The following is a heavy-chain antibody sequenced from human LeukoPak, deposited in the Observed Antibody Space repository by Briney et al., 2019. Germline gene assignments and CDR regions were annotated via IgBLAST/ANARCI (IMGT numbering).Heavy chain of an antibody. CDR1: GFTFSSYA. CDR2: ISGSGGST. D-gene: IGHD3-22*01. Sequence: GGFLRLSCAASGFTFSSYAMSWVRQAPGKGLEWVSAISGSGGSTYYADSVKGRFTISRDNSKNTLYLQMNSLRAEDTAVYYCAKDYSSGYSLLRSDAFDIWGQGTMVTVSS. V-gene: IGHV3-23*01. J-gene: IGHJ3*02. CDR3: AKDYSSGYSLLRSDAFDI.